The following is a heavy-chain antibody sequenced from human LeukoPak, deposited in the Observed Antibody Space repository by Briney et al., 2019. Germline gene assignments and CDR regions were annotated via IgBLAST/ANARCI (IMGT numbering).Heavy chain of an antibody. V-gene: IGHV4-39*07. D-gene: IGHD5-18*01. CDR1: GGSISSSSYY. CDR2: IYYSGST. J-gene: IGHJ6*03. Sequence: PSKTLSLTCTVSGGSISSSSYYWGWIRQPPGKGLEWIGSIYYSGSTYYNPSLKSRVTISVDTSKNQFSLKLSSVTAADTAVYYCAVGYSYGIYYYYYYMDVWGKGTTVTVSS. CDR3: AVGYSYGIYYYYYYMDV.